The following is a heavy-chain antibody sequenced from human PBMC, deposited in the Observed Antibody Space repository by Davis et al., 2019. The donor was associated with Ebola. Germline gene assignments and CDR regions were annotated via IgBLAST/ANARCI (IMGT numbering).Heavy chain of an antibody. V-gene: IGHV3-74*01. D-gene: IGHD3/OR15-3a*01. J-gene: IGHJ4*02. CDR2: INSDGSSA. CDR1: GFTFSGHW. CDR3: AKDRWTGYYVFDS. Sequence: GESLKISCAASGFTFSGHWMHWVRQAPGKGLVWVSRINSDGSSASYADSVKGRFTTSRNNAKNTLYLQMNSLRAEDTAVYYCAKDRWTGYYVFDSWGQGAQVTVSS.